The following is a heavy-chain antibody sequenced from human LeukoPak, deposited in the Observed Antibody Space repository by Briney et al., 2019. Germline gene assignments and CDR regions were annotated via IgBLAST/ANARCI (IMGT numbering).Heavy chain of an antibody. CDR1: GFTFSSYE. CDR2: ISSSGSTI. V-gene: IGHV3-48*03. Sequence: PGGSLRLSCAASGFTFSSYEMNWVRQAPGKGLEWVSYISSSGSTIYYADSVEGRFTISRDNAKSSLYLQMNSLRGEDTAIYYCARDGTPIYSSGWVYMDVWGKGTTVTISS. J-gene: IGHJ6*04. D-gene: IGHD6-25*01. CDR3: ARDGTPIYSSGWVYMDV.